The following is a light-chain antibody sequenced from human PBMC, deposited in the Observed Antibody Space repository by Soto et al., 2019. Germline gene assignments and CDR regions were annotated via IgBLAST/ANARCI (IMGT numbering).Light chain of an antibody. CDR3: QQRADWWT. CDR2: DAS. CDR1: QSVSSH. V-gene: IGKV3-11*01. Sequence: PGERATLSCRASQSVSSHLAWYQQKPGQAPRLLIDDASNRATGIPARFSGSGSGTEFTLTISSLEPEDSAVYYCQQRADWWTFGQGTKVDIK. J-gene: IGKJ1*01.